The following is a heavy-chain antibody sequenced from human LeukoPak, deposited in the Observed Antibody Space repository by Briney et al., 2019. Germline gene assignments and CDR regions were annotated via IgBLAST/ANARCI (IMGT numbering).Heavy chain of an antibody. CDR3: ARDRWFGFDP. Sequence: SETLSLTCAVYGESFSGYYWSWIRQPPGKGLEWIGEINHSGSTNYNPSLKSRVTISVDTSKNQFSLKLSSVTAADTAVYYCARDRWFGFDPWGQGTLVTVSS. CDR2: INHSGST. J-gene: IGHJ5*02. D-gene: IGHD3-10*01. CDR1: GESFSGYY. V-gene: IGHV4-34*01.